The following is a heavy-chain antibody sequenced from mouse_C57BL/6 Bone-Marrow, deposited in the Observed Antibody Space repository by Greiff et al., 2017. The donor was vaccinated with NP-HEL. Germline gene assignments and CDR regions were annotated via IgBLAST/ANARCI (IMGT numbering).Heavy chain of an antibody. CDR2: IDPETGGT. Sequence: QVQLQQSGAELVRPGASVTLSCKASGYTFTDYEMHWVKQTPVHGLAWIGAIDPETGGTAYNQKFKGKAILTADKSSSTAYMELRSLTSEDSAVYYCTGGVVVDWYFDVWGTGTTVTVSS. V-gene: IGHV1-15*01. CDR1: GYTFTDYE. J-gene: IGHJ1*03. D-gene: IGHD1-1*01. CDR3: TGGVVVDWYFDV.